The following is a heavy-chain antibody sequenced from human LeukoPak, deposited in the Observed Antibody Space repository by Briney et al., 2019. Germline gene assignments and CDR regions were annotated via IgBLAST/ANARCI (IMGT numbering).Heavy chain of an antibody. Sequence: PGGSLRLSCAASGFTFSSYSMNWVRQAPGKGLEWVSSISSSSSYIYYADSVKGRFTISRDNAKNSLYLQMNSLRAEDTAVYYCARDSSGWYWASGYYYYYCMDVWGKGTTVTVSS. J-gene: IGHJ6*03. CDR3: ARDSSGWYWASGYYYYYCMDV. CDR1: GFTFSSYS. CDR2: ISSSSSYI. D-gene: IGHD6-19*01. V-gene: IGHV3-21*01.